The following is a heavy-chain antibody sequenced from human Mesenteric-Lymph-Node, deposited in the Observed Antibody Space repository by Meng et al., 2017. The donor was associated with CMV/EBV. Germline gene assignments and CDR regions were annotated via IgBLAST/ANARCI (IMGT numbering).Heavy chain of an antibody. CDR2: IDHTGDP. CDR3: ARSVDCWSGYYDFDH. Sequence: SETLSLTCAVSGGSFRGYSWSWIRQPPGKGLEWIGEIDHTGDPNYNPSLRSRLTMSLDMSKNQSSLSLTSVTAADTAVDYCARSVDCWSGYYDFDHWGQGTLVTVSS. CDR1: GGSFRGYS. D-gene: IGHD3-3*01. V-gene: IGHV4-34*01. J-gene: IGHJ4*02.